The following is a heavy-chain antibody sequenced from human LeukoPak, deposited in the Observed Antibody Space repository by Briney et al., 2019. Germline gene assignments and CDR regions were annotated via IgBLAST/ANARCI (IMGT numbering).Heavy chain of an antibody. J-gene: IGHJ4*02. CDR1: GYTFTSYD. D-gene: IGHD2-21*01. Sequence: ASVKVSCKASGYTFTSYDINWVRQATGQGLEWMGWMNANDGNTGYAQKFQGRVTMTRNTAISTAYMELSSLRSEDTAVYYCARGTRKCGGYHFDYWGQGTLVTVSS. CDR3: ARGTRKCGGYHFDY. CDR2: MNANDGNT. V-gene: IGHV1-8*01.